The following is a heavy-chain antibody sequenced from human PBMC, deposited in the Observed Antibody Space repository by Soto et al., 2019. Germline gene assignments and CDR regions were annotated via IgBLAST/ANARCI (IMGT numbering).Heavy chain of an antibody. CDR2: IQTGGAT. V-gene: IGHV3-53*01. CDR1: GFTVSRYD. D-gene: IGHD5-12*01. J-gene: IGHJ4*02. CDR3: VRVLYDSGVVDF. Sequence: QLVESGGGLFQAGGSTRLSCLTSGFTVSRYDMAWGRQAPGKGLEWASIIQTGGATYYTDSAQGRFTISRDNSRNTVYLQMSSLRVEDTGVYSCVRVLYDSGVVDFWGQGSPITVS.